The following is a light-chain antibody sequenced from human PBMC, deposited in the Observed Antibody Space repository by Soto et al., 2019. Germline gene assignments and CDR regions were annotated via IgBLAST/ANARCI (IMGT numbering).Light chain of an antibody. CDR2: DTS. V-gene: IGKV3-15*01. J-gene: IGKJ5*01. CDR1: QSVSIK. CDR3: QQYTNGPPIT. Sequence: VISKSPTTLSVYQGERATLSCRASQSVSIKLAWYQQKLGQAPRLLIYDTSTRATGIPARFSGSGSGTEFTLTISSLQSEDFAVYYCQQYTNGPPITFGQGTLLEVK.